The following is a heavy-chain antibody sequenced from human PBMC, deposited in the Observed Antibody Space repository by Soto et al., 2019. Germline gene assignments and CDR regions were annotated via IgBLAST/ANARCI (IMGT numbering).Heavy chain of an antibody. Sequence: QVQLVESGGGVVQPGRSLRLSCDASGFPFSRPGMHWVRQAPGKGLEWVAVLSYDGSNKYYADSVKGRFTISRDNSKNTLFLQLDSLRTEDTAVYFCARDLYGDYPAFDIWGQGTMVTVSS. CDR2: LSYDGSNK. CDR1: GFPFSRPG. D-gene: IGHD4-17*01. V-gene: IGHV3-30*03. CDR3: ARDLYGDYPAFDI. J-gene: IGHJ3*02.